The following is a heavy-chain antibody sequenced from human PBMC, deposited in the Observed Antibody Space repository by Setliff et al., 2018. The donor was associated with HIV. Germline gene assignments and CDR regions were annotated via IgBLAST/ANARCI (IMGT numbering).Heavy chain of an antibody. CDR3: TRDRRGSNSWSGYNGGFDY. D-gene: IGHD3-3*01. CDR2: IRDKTYGETT. CDR1: GSTFGDYA. V-gene: IGHV3-49*03. J-gene: IGHJ4*02. Sequence: PGGSLRLSCSVSGSTFGDYAMSWFRQAPGKGLEWVGFIRDKTYGETTEYGASVKGRFTISRDDSKSIAYLQMNSLKTEDTAVYFCTRDRRGSNSWSGYNGGFDYWGQGTLVTVSS.